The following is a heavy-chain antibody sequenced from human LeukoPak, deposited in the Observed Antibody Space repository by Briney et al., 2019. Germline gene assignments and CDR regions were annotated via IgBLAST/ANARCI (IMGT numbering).Heavy chain of an antibody. CDR1: GFTFSSYA. J-gene: IGHJ5*02. V-gene: IGHV3-23*01. CDR3: ATWRDKAAVS. D-gene: IGHD6-13*01. CDR2: ISSSGGGT. Sequence: GSLRLSCAASGFTFSSYAMSWVRQAPGKGLEWVSAISSSGGGTYHADSVKGRFTISRDNSKNTLYLQMNSLRGEDTAVYYCATWRDKAAVSWGQGTLVTVSS.